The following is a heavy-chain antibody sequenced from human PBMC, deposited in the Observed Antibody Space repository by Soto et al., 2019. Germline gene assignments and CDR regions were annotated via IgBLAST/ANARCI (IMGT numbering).Heavy chain of an antibody. J-gene: IGHJ6*02. CDR3: AKEGGCYGDYDYYYGMDV. CDR1: GFTFSSYG. Sequence: QVQLVESGGGVVQPGRSLRLSCAASGFTFSSYGMHWVRQAPGKGLEWVAVISYDGSNKYYEDTVKGRFTISRDNSKHTMYMQMNSLGAEDTAVYYCAKEGGCYGDYDYYYGMDVWGQGTTVTVSS. D-gene: IGHD4-17*01. CDR2: ISYDGSNK. V-gene: IGHV3-30*18.